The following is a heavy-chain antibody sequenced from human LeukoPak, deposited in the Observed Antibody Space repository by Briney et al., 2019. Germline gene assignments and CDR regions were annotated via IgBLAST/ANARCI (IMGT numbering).Heavy chain of an antibody. J-gene: IGHJ4*02. CDR3: AREGKYQLLFAKYYFDY. CDR2: ISSSSSYI. Sequence: PGGSLRLSCAASGFTFSSYSMNWVRQAPGKGLEWVSSISSSSSYIYYADSVKGRFTISRDNAKNSLYLQMNSLRAEDTAVYYCAREGKYQLLFAKYYFDYWGQGTLVTVSS. D-gene: IGHD2-2*01. CDR1: GFTFSSYS. V-gene: IGHV3-21*01.